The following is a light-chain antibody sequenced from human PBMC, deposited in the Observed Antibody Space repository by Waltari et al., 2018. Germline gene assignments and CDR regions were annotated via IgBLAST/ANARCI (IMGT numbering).Light chain of an antibody. J-gene: IGKJ2*01. Sequence: DIQMTQSPSTLSASVGDRVTMTCRASQRISRWLAWYQQKPGKAPKFLIYGASTLESGVPSRFSGSGSGTEFTLTISSLKPDDFATYYCQQYNSDSPTTFGQGTKLEIK. CDR1: QRISRW. CDR2: GAS. CDR3: QQYNSDSPTT. V-gene: IGKV1-5*01.